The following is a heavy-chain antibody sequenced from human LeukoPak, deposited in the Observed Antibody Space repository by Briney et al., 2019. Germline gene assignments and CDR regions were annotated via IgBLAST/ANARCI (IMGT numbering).Heavy chain of an antibody. Sequence: ASVKVSCKASGYTFTSYDINWVRQATGQGLEWMGWMNPNSGNTGYAQKFQGRVTITRKTSISTAYMELSRLRSEDTAVYYCARGLWVDFWSGYYGSWFDPWGQGTLVTVSS. CDR2: MNPNSGNT. D-gene: IGHD3-3*01. CDR1: GYTFTSYD. V-gene: IGHV1-8*03. CDR3: ARGLWVDFWSGYYGSWFDP. J-gene: IGHJ5*02.